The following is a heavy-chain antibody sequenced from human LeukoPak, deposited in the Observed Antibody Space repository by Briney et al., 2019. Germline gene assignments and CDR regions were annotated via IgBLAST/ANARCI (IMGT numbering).Heavy chain of an antibody. J-gene: IGHJ2*01. Sequence: SDTLSLPCTGSGGPYRRYYWSWLRQPPGEGLEWIGYIYYRGSTNYNPSLKSRITISVDTSKNQFSLKVSSVTAADTAVYYCARHPRSASAPTLSISYW. D-gene: IGHD3-3*01. CDR3: ARHPRSASAPTLSISYW. CDR1: GGPYRRYY. V-gene: IGHV4-59*08. CDR2: IYYRGST.